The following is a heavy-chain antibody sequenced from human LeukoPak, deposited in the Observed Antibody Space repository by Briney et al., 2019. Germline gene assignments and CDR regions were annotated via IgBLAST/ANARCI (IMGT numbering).Heavy chain of an antibody. CDR1: GYTFTSYD. J-gene: IGHJ6*02. Sequence: GASVKVSCKASGYTFTSYDINWVRQATGQGLEWMGWMNPNSGNTGYAQKFQGRVTMTRNTSISTAYMELSSLRSEDMAVYYCARSLSGLRYFDWSHYYYYGMDVWGQGTTVTVSS. CDR2: MNPNSGNT. V-gene: IGHV1-8*01. D-gene: IGHD3-9*01. CDR3: ARSLSGLRYFDWSHYYYYGMDV.